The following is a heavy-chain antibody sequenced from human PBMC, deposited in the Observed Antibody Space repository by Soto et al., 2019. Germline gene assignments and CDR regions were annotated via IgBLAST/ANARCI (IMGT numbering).Heavy chain of an antibody. V-gene: IGHV1-8*01. CDR1: GYTFTSYD. Sequence: ASVKVSCKASGYTFTSYDINWVRQATGQGLEWMGWMNPNSGNTGYAQKFQGRVTMTRNTSISTAYMELSSLRSEDTAVYYCGRDTYYYDSSGYNRYGMDVWGQGTTVTVSS. J-gene: IGHJ6*02. D-gene: IGHD3-22*01. CDR3: GRDTYYYDSSGYNRYGMDV. CDR2: MNPNSGNT.